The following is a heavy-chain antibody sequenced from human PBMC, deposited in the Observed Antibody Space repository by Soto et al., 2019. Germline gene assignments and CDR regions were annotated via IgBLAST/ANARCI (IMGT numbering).Heavy chain of an antibody. V-gene: IGHV4-4*02. Sequence: QVQLQESGPGLVKPSGTLSLTCAVSGDSVSSPYYWCWVRQPPGKGLEGIGEVFHTGATSYNPSLRSRVTISMDKSNNQFSLDLSSVTAADTAVYYCARSAGWYAVHSWGPGTLVIV. CDR2: VFHTGAT. J-gene: IGHJ4*02. CDR3: ARSAGWYAVHS. CDR1: GDSVSSPYY. D-gene: IGHD6-19*01.